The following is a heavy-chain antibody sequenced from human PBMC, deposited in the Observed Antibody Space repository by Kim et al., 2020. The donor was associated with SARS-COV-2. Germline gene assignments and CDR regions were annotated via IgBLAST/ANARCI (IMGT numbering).Heavy chain of an antibody. CDR2: IIPILDIP. V-gene: IGHV1-69*04. CDR3: ARRGFCSNDSCYGYGLYV. Sequence: SVKVSCKTSGGTFSKYAINWVRQAPGQGLEWMGRIIPILDIPNYAQKFEGRVTLTADKSTSTAYMELSSLRSEDTAVYYCARRGFCSNDSCYGYGLYVW. J-gene: IGHJ6*01. D-gene: IGHD2-2*01. CDR1: GGTFSKYA.